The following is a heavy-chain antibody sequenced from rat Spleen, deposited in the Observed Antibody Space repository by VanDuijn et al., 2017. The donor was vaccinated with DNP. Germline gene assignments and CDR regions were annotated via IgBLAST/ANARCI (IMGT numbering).Heavy chain of an antibody. J-gene: IGHJ3*01. V-gene: IGHV4-2*01. Sequence: EVKLVESGGGLVQPGRSLKLSCAASGLNFNDYWMGWVRQAPGKGLEWIGEINKDSSTINYSPSLKDKFTISRDNAQNTLYLQMSKLVSEDKAIYYCVRLGWHGWFAYWGQGTLVTVSS. CDR1: GLNFNDYW. CDR2: INKDSSTI. CDR3: VRLGWHGWFAY. D-gene: IGHD1-11*01.